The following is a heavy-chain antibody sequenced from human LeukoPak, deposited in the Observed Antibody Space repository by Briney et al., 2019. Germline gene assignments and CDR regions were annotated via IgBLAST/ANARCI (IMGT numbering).Heavy chain of an antibody. V-gene: IGHV1-46*01. Sequence: GASEKVSCKASGYTFTSYYLHCVRQAPGQGLEWIVIIFPSSGNTNYAQKFQGRVTMTRDMSTSTVYMELSSLRSEDTAVYYCVREFSGGYFDYWGQGTLVTVSS. CDR2: IFPSSGNT. CDR3: VREFSGGYFDY. D-gene: IGHD3-16*01. J-gene: IGHJ4*02. CDR1: GYTFTSYY.